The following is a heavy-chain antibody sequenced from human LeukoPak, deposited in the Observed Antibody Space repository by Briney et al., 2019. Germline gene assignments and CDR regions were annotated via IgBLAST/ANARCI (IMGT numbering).Heavy chain of an antibody. CDR1: GGSISSSSYY. CDR2: IYYSGST. V-gene: IGHV4-39*07. J-gene: IGHJ5*02. D-gene: IGHD6-19*01. Sequence: SETLSLTCTVSGGSISSSSYYWGWIRQPPGKGLEWIGSIYYSGSTYYNPSLKSRVTISVDTSKNQFSLKLSSVTAADTAVYYCARTYSSGWHLYNWFDPWGQGTLVTVSS. CDR3: ARTYSSGWHLYNWFDP.